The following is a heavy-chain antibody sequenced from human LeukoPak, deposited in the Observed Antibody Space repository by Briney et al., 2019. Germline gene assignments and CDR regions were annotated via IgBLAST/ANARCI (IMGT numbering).Heavy chain of an antibody. CDR2: IYHSGST. V-gene: IGHV4-38-2*01. CDR1: GYSISSGYH. J-gene: IGHJ6*03. D-gene: IGHD3-10*01. CDR3: ARAGIGIRYYMDV. Sequence: PSETLSLTCAVSGYSISSGYHWGWIRQPPGKGLEWIGNIYHSGSTYYNPSLRSRVTISVDTSKNQLSLKLSSVTAADTAVYYCARAGIGIRYYMDVWGKGTTVTVSS.